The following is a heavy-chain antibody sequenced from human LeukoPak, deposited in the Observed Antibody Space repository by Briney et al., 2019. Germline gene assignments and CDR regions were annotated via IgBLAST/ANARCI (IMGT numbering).Heavy chain of an antibody. D-gene: IGHD3-10*01. Sequence: PGGSLRLSCSASGFTFSNYAMHWVRQAPRKGLEYVSAISRNGGSTYYADSVKGRFTISRDNSKNTLDLQMNSLRAEDTAVYYCARDLSPVVRASPMGYWGQGTLVTVSS. CDR3: ARDLSPVVRASPMGY. J-gene: IGHJ4*02. V-gene: IGHV3-64*04. CDR2: ISRNGGST. CDR1: GFTFSNYA.